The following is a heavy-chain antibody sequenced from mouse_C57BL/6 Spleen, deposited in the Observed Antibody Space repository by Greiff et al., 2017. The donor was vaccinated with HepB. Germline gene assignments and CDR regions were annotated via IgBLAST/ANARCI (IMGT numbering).Heavy chain of an antibody. Sequence: EVQLQQSGPVLVKPGASVKMSCKASGYTFTDYYMNWVKQSHGKSLEWIGVINPYNGGTSYNQKFKGKATLTVDKSSSTAYMELNSLTSEDSAVYYCARDNGSSDYAMDYWGQGTSVTVSS. D-gene: IGHD1-1*01. V-gene: IGHV1-19*01. CDR2: INPYNGGT. CDR3: ARDNGSSDYAMDY. CDR1: GYTFTDYY. J-gene: IGHJ4*01.